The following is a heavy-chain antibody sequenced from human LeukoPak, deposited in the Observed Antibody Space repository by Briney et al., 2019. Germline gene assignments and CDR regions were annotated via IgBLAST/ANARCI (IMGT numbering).Heavy chain of an antibody. CDR3: AKAGVISGTHSYYMDV. CDR2: ISAAGGST. Sequence: PGGPLRLSCAASGFTFSSYAMTWVRQGPGKGLERVSAISAAGGSTYYAYSVKGRFTISRHNSKNTLYLQMNSLRVEDTAVYYCAKAGVISGTHSYYMDVWGKGTTVTVSS. J-gene: IGHJ6*03. D-gene: IGHD2-15*01. CDR1: GFTFSSYA. V-gene: IGHV3-23*01.